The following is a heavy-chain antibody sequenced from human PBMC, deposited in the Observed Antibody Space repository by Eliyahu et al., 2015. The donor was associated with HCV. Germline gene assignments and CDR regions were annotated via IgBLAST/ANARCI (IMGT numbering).Heavy chain of an antibody. J-gene: IGHJ4*02. D-gene: IGHD1/OR15-1a*01. V-gene: IGHV3-20*01. CDR2: IXWNGATT. Sequence: DVRLIESGGDVARPGGSLRLSCAAFGFPFDSYALSWVRXIPGKGLEWVXXIXWNGATTDYSXSAKGRFIISRDNVKNSXYLQMDGLKAADTALYHCVRIGRGTWGGIDFWGQGVQVTVSS. CDR3: VRIGRGTWGGIDF. CDR1: GFPFDSYA.